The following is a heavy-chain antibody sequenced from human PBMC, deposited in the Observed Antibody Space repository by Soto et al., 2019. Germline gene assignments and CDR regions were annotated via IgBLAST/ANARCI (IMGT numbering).Heavy chain of an antibody. D-gene: IGHD6-13*01. J-gene: IGHJ5*01. CDR1: GFTFSSYA. Sequence: PGGSLRLSCSGSGFTFSSYAMYWVRQAPGKGLEYASAISSNGGSTYYADSVKGRFTISRDNSKKTLYLQMTSLRVEDTAVYYCVKGKYSTSGLLDWFDPWGQGTVVTVSS. V-gene: IGHV3-64D*06. CDR3: VKGKYSTSGLLDWFDP. CDR2: ISSNGGST.